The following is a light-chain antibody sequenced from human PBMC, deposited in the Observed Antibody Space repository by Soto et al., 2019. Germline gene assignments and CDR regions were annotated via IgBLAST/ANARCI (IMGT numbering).Light chain of an antibody. Sequence: QSVLTQPASVSGSPGQSITISCTGSGRDIGAYDYVSWYQQHPGKAPKLLIHGVKNRPSGVSYRFSASKSAFTASLTISGLQAEDEAHYYCSSYTTSYFYVFGPGTKVTV. CDR2: GVK. V-gene: IGLV2-14*01. CDR3: SSYTTSYFYV. CDR1: GRDIGAYDY. J-gene: IGLJ1*01.